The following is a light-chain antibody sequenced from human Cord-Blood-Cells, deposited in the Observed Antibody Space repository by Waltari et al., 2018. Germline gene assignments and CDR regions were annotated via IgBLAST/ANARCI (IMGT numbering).Light chain of an antibody. CDR1: QSISSY. J-gene: IGKJ2*01. Sequence: DIQMPQSPSSLSASVGDRVTITCRASQSISSYLNWYQQQPGKAAKLMIYAASSLQSGVPSRFSGSGSGTDVTLNNSSLQPEDFATYYCQQSYSTPPYTFGHGTKLEIK. CDR2: AAS. V-gene: IGKV1-39*01. CDR3: QQSYSTPPYT.